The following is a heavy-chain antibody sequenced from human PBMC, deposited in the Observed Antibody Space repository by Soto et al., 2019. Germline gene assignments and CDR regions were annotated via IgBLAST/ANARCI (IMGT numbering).Heavy chain of an antibody. J-gene: IGHJ4*02. CDR1: GGSIISYY. Sequence: SETLSLTCTVSGGSIISYYWSWIRQPTGKGLEWIGYIYYSGSTNYNPSLKSRVTISVDTSKNQFSLKLSSVTAADTAVYYCARRQYDYDILTGYRYYFDYWGQGTLVTVSS. D-gene: IGHD3-9*01. CDR3: ARRQYDYDILTGYRYYFDY. CDR2: IYYSGST. V-gene: IGHV4-59*08.